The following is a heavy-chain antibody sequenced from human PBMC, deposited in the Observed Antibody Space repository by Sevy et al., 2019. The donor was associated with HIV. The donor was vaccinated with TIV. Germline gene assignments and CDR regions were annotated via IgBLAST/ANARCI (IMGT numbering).Heavy chain of an antibody. CDR1: GFMFSSYA. J-gene: IGHJ6*02. CDR3: HGDYDSSQLASYYYCGMDV. D-gene: IGHD3-22*01. CDR2: IRGSGGST. V-gene: IGHV3-23*01. Sequence: GGSLRLSCAASGFMFSSYAMSWVRQAPGKGLEWVSTIRGSGGSTYYADSVKGRFTISRDNSKNTLYLQMNSLRAEDTAVYYCHGDYDSSQLASYYYCGMDVWGQGTTVTVSS.